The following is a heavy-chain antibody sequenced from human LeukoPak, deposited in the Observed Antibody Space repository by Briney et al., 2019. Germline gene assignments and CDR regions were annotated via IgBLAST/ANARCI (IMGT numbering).Heavy chain of an antibody. J-gene: IGHJ3*02. Sequence: GGSLRLSCAASGFTFSSYGMHWVRQASGKGLEWVGRIRSKANSYATAYAASVKGRFTISRDDSKNTAYLQMNSLKTEDTAVYYCTRINRPTTVYAFDIWGQGTMVTVSS. V-gene: IGHV3-73*01. D-gene: IGHD4-17*01. CDR3: TRINRPTTVYAFDI. CDR1: GFTFSSYG. CDR2: IRSKANSYAT.